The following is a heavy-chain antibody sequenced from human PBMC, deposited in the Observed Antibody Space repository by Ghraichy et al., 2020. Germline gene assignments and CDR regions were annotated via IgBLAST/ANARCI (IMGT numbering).Heavy chain of an antibody. CDR1: GGTFSSYA. D-gene: IGHD2-15*01. V-gene: IGHV1-3*01. CDR2: INAGNGNT. CDR3: ARDALGYCSGGSCRLYGMDV. J-gene: IGHJ6*02. Sequence: ASVKVSCKASGGTFSSYAISWVRQAPGQRLEWMGWINAGNGNTKYSQKFQGRVTITRDTSASTAYMELSSLRSEDTAVYYCARDALGYCSGGSCRLYGMDVWCQGTTVTVSS.